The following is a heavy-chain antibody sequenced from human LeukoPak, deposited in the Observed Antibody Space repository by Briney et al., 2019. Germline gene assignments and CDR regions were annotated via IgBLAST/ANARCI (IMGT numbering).Heavy chain of an antibody. CDR1: GGSISSSSYY. Sequence: SETLSLTCTVSGGSISSSSYYWGWIRQPPGKGLEWIGSIYYSGSTYYNPSLKSRVAISVDTSKNQFSLKLSSVTAADTAVYYCARYDPENMLDAFDIWGQGTMVTVSS. CDR3: ARYDPENMLDAFDI. V-gene: IGHV4-39*01. CDR2: IYYSGST. J-gene: IGHJ3*02. D-gene: IGHD2-8*01.